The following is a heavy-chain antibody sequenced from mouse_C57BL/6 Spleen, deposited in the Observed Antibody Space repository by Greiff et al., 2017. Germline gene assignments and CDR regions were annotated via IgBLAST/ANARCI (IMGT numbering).Heavy chain of an antibody. D-gene: IGHD1-1*01. CDR1: GYAFSSYW. CDR2: IYPGDGDT. V-gene: IGHV1-80*01. CDR3: ARRYYYGSIYWYFDV. Sequence: QVQLKQSGAELVKPGASVKISCKASGYAFSSYWMNWVKQRPGKGLEWIGQIYPGDGDTNYNGKFKGKATLTADKSSSTAYMQLSSLTSEDSAVYFCARRYYYGSIYWYFDVWGTGTTVTVSS. J-gene: IGHJ1*03.